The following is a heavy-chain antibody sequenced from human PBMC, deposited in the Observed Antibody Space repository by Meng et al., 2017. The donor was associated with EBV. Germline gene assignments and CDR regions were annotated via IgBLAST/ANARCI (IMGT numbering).Heavy chain of an antibody. CDR1: GGTFRTDA. Sequence: HVEVVESGDEVKKPGAEVKVCRLASGGTFRTDAVSWVRQAPGQGLEWMGGLIPMSDAPHYARKFQGRVTITADESTSTHYMHLSGLTSDDTAVYYCASESGRGFTPDYWGQGTLVTVSS. CDR3: ASESGRGFTPDY. CDR2: LIPMSDAP. D-gene: IGHD3-10*01. J-gene: IGHJ4*02. V-gene: IGHV1-69*01.